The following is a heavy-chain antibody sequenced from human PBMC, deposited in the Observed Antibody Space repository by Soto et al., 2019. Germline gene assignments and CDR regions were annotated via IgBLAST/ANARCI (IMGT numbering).Heavy chain of an antibody. J-gene: IGHJ4*02. V-gene: IGHV4-31*03. Sequence: QVQLQESGPGLVKPSQTLSLTCTVSGGSISSGGYYWSWIRQHPGKGLEWIGYIYYSGSTYYNPSLQTRVTIAVDTSKNQFSVKLSSVTAADTAVYYCAGIYSGSPGGTLRYWGQGTLVTVSS. CDR1: GGSISSGGYY. CDR2: IYYSGST. D-gene: IGHD1-26*01. CDR3: AGIYSGSPGGTLRY.